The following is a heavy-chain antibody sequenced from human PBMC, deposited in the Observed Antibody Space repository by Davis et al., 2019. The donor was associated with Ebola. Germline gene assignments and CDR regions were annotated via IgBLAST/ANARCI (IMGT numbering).Heavy chain of an antibody. CDR1: GFTFSSYA. J-gene: IGHJ6*02. Sequence: PGGSLRLSCAASGFTFSSYAMSWVRQAPGKGLEWVSAISGSGGSTYYADSVKGRFTISRDNSKNTLYLQMNSLRAEDTAVYYCAKDRDYYDSSGYYGYYYGMDVWGQGTTVTVSS. D-gene: IGHD3-22*01. CDR2: ISGSGGST. CDR3: AKDRDYYDSSGYYGYYYGMDV. V-gene: IGHV3-23*01.